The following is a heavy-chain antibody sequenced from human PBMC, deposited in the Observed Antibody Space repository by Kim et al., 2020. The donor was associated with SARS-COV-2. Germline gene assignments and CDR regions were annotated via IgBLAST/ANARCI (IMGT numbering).Heavy chain of an antibody. D-gene: IGHD1-7*01. CDR3: AKSITGTTSGSDY. V-gene: IGHV3-23*01. J-gene: IGHJ4*02. Sequence: YADAVKGRFTISRDNSKNTLYLQMNSLRAEDTAVYYCAKSITGTTSGSDYWGQGTLVTVSS.